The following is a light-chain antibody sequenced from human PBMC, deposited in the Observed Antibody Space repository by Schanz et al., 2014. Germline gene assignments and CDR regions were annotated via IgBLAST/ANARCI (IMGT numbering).Light chain of an antibody. CDR1: SSDVGGYNY. CDR2: EVT. V-gene: IGLV2-8*01. Sequence: QSALTQPPSASGSPGQSVTISCTGTSSDVGGYNYVSWYQQHPGKGPKVMIYEVTKRPSGVPDRFSGSKSGNTASLTVSGLQAEDEGDYYCSSYAGSKNLIFGGGTKVTVL. J-gene: IGLJ2*01. CDR3: SSYAGSKNLI.